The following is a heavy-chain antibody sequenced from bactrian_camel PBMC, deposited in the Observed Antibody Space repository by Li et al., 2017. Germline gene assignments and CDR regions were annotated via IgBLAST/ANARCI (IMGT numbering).Heavy chain of an antibody. V-gene: IGHV3S10*01. CDR1: GDTYNDYC. J-gene: IGHJ4*01. CDR2: IDPDGRT. CDR3: AARCGNDNY. D-gene: IGHD1*01. Sequence: DVQLVESGGGSVQAGGSLSLSCAASGDTYNDYCMTWFRQAPGKEREAVAAIDPDGRTFYAESVKGRFTISQDSAENTMYLQMNSLKTEDTAVYYCAARCGNDNYWTQGTQVTVS.